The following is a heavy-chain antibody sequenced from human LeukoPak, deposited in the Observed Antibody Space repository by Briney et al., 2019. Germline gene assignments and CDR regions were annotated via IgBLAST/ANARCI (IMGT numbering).Heavy chain of an antibody. D-gene: IGHD2-15*01. V-gene: IGHV1-18*01. J-gene: IGHJ5*02. CDR3: ARGHCSGGKCYGWIDP. CDR2: IAADSGDIHGYT. Sequence: ASVKVSCKASGYRLRNHGISWVRQASGQGLKWVGWIAADSGDIHGYTHYAEKLQGRVSMTTDTSTDTAYMDLRSLTSDDTAVYYCARGHCSGGKCYGWIDPWGQGTLLTVSS. CDR1: GYRLRNHG.